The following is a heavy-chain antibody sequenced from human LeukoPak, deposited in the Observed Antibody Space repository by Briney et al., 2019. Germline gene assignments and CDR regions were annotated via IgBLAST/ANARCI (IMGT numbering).Heavy chain of an antibody. CDR3: AKVTTKDSSGYYYFDY. J-gene: IGHJ4*02. CDR1: GGSITNDN. V-gene: IGHV3-23*01. CDR2: ISGSGGST. Sequence: PSGTLSLTCAVTGGSITNDNWWSWVRQAPGKGLEWVSAISGSGGSTYYADSVKGRFTISRDNSKNTLYLQMNSLRAEDTAVYYCAKVTTKDSSGYYYFDYWGQGTLVTVSS. D-gene: IGHD3-22*01.